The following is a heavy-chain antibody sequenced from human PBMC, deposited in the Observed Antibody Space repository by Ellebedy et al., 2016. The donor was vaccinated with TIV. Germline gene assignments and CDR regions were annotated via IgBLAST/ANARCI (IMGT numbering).Heavy chain of an antibody. CDR1: GGSISGYY. V-gene: IGHV4-59*01. D-gene: IGHD1-26*01. Sequence: SETLSLXXTVSGGSISGYYWNWIRQPPGKGLEWIGYMHYTGSTNNNPSLQSRVTISIDTSKNQFSLNVNSVTAADTAVYFCARSTYGLVGATFDYWGQGTLVTVSS. CDR3: ARSTYGLVGATFDY. J-gene: IGHJ4*02. CDR2: MHYTGST.